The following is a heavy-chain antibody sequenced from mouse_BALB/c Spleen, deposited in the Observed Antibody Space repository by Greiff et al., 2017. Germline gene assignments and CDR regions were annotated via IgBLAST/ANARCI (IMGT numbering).Heavy chain of an antibody. CDR1: GFSLTSYG. Sequence: VQGVESGPGLVAPSQSLPITCTVSGFSLTSYGVHWVRQPPGKGLEWLGVIWAGGSTNYNSALMSRLSISKDNSKSQVFLKMNSLQTDDTAMYYCARDPLLYYYAMDYWGQGTSVTVSS. D-gene: IGHD1-1*01. CDR2: IWAGGST. J-gene: IGHJ4*01. V-gene: IGHV2-9*02. CDR3: ARDPLLYYYAMDY.